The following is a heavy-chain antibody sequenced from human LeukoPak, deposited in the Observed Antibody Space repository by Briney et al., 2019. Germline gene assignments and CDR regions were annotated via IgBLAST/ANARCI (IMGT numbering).Heavy chain of an antibody. CDR3: ARAGSYYYGSGQDY. Sequence: PGGSLRLSCAASGFTFSSYSMNWVRQAPGKGLEWVSYISSSGSTIYYADSVKGRFTISRDNAKNSLYLQMNSLRAEDTAVYYCARAGSYYYGSGQDYWGQGTLVTVSS. CDR2: ISSSGSTI. V-gene: IGHV3-48*04. J-gene: IGHJ4*02. D-gene: IGHD3-10*01. CDR1: GFTFSSYS.